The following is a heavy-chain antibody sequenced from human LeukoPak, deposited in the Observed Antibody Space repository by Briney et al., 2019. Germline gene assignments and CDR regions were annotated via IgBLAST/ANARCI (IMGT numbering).Heavy chain of an antibody. Sequence: SVKVSCKASGGTFSSYAISWVRQAPGQGLELMGGIIPIFGTANYAQKFQGRVTITTDESTSTAYMELSSLRSEDTAVYYCARDHDGGSSGYYRDDAFDTWGQGTMVTVSS. CDR3: ARDHDGGSSGYYRDDAFDT. D-gene: IGHD3-22*01. CDR2: IIPIFGTA. CDR1: GGTFSSYA. V-gene: IGHV1-69*05. J-gene: IGHJ3*02.